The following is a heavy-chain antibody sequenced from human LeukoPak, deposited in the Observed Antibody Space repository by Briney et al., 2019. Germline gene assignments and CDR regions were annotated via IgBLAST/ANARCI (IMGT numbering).Heavy chain of an antibody. V-gene: IGHV3-30*02. Sequence: PGGSLRLSCAASGFAFNTYAMHWVRQAPGKGLEWVTLIWHDGSHKFYIDSVRGRFTISRDNSKNTLYLQMNSLRAEDTAVYYCAKERRGDYYDSSGYIDYWGQGTLVTVSS. D-gene: IGHD3-22*01. CDR1: GFAFNTYA. CDR2: IWHDGSHK. J-gene: IGHJ4*02. CDR3: AKERRGDYYDSSGYIDY.